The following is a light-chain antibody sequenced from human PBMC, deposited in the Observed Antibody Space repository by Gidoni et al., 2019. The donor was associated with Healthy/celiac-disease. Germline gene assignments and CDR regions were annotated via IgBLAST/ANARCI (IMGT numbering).Light chain of an antibody. CDR1: QSLVHSDGNTY. V-gene: IGKV2-30*02. CDR2: KVS. J-gene: IGKJ2*01. CDR3: MQGTHWPPYT. Sequence: DVVMTPSPLSLPVTLGQPASISCRSSQSLVHSDGNTYLNWFQQRPGQSPRRLIYKVSNRDSGGPDRFSGSGSGTDFTLKISRVEAEDVGVYYCMQGTHWPPYTFGQGTKLEIK.